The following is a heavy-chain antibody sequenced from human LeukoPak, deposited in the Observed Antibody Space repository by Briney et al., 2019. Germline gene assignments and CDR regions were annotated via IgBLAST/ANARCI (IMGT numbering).Heavy chain of an antibody. D-gene: IGHD2-2*01. CDR3: ARTTGIVVVNGMDV. CDR2: IIPILSIA. Sequence: ASVKISCTASGGTFSSYAISWVRQAPGQGLGWMGRIIPILSIANYAQKFKGRDTITADKSTSTAYMELSSLRSEDTAVYYCARTTGIVVVNGMDVWGKGTTVTASS. V-gene: IGHV1-69*04. J-gene: IGHJ6*04. CDR1: GGTFSSYA.